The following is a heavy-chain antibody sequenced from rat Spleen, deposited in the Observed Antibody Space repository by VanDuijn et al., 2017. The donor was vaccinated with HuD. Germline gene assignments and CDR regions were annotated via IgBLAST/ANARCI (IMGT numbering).Heavy chain of an antibody. CDR3: TRGYVMDA. CDR2: ISTGGDNT. CDR1: GFTFNKYD. V-gene: IGHV5S13*01. J-gene: IGHJ4*01. Sequence: EVQLVESGGGLVQPGRSLKLSCAASGFTFNKYDMAWVRQAPTKGLEWIASISTGGDNTYFRDSVKGRFTLSRDNAKNTQSLQMDSLRSEDTAIYYCTRGYVMDAWGQGASVTVSS.